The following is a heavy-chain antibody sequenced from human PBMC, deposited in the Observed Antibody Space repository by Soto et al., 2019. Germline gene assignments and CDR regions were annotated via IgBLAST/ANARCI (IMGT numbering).Heavy chain of an antibody. J-gene: IGHJ6*02. D-gene: IGHD6-19*01. CDR1: GFTFSSYA. CDR3: AKAFGYSSGWYPYYYYGMDV. V-gene: IGHV3-23*04. CDR2: ISGSGGST. Sequence: EVQLVESGGGLVKPGGSLRLSCAASGFTFSSYAMSWVRQAPGKGLEWVSAISGSGGSTYYADSVKGRFTISRDNSKNTLYLQMNSLRAEDTAVYYCAKAFGYSSGWYPYYYYGMDVWGQGTTVTVSS.